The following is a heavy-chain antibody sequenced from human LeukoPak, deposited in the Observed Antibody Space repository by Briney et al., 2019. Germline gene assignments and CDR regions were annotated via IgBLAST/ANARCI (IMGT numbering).Heavy chain of an antibody. CDR3: ARDRDFLGSGWSNSFDY. V-gene: IGHV3-48*03. Sequence: PGGSLRLSCAASGFTFSSYEMNWVRQAPGKGLEWVSYISSSGSNIYYADSVKGRFTISRDNAKNSLYLQMNSLRAEDTAVYYFARDRDFLGSGWSNSFDYWGQGTLVTVSS. CDR2: ISSSGSNI. CDR1: GFTFSSYE. J-gene: IGHJ4*02. D-gene: IGHD6-19*01.